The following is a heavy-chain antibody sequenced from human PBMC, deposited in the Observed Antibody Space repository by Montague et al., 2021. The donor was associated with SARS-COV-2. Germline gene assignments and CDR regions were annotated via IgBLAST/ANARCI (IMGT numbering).Heavy chain of an antibody. J-gene: IGHJ6*03. CDR2: IYYSGST. CDR1: GGSISSGGYY. Sequence: TLSLTCTVSGGSISSGGYYWSWIRQHPGKGLEWIGYIYYSGSTYYNPSLKSRVTISVDTSKNQFSLKLSSVTAADTAVYYCASTYGGNLGYDYYYMDVWGKGTPVTVSS. D-gene: IGHD4-23*01. V-gene: IGHV4-31*02. CDR3: ASTYGGNLGYDYYYMDV.